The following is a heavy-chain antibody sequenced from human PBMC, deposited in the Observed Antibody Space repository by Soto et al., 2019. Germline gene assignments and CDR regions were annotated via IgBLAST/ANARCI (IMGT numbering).Heavy chain of an antibody. D-gene: IGHD3-10*01. Sequence: GGSLRLSCAASGFTFSSFGMHWVRQAPGKGLEWVAVISYDGSNEYYADSVKGRFTISRDNSKNTLYLQMNSLRPEDTAVYYCAKWSGGYSCDYWGQGALVTVS. CDR1: GFTFSSFG. V-gene: IGHV3-30*18. CDR2: ISYDGSNE. CDR3: AKWSGGYSCDY. J-gene: IGHJ4*02.